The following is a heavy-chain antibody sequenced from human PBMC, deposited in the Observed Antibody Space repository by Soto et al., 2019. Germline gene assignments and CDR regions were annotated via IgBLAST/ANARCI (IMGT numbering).Heavy chain of an antibody. Sequence: QVQLVQSGAEVKKPGASVKVSCKASGYTFTSYDINWVRQATGQGLEWMGWMNPNSGNTGYAQKFQGRVTMTRTTSISTAYMELSSLRSEDTAVYYCASHLGVSREPNAFDIWGQGTMVTVSS. CDR3: ASHLGVSREPNAFDI. D-gene: IGHD3-3*02. J-gene: IGHJ3*02. CDR2: MNPNSGNT. CDR1: GYTFTSYD. V-gene: IGHV1-8*01.